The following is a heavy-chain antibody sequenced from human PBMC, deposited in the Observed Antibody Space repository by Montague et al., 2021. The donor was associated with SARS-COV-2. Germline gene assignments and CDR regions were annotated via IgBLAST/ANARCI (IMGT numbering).Heavy chain of an antibody. CDR1: GGSISSSSYY. V-gene: IGHV4-39*01. J-gene: IGHJ4*02. CDR3: AGQSASSPFDH. D-gene: IGHD6-13*01. Sequence: SETLSLTCTVSGGSISSSSYYWGWIRQPPGKELEWIGSIYYSGSTYYNPPLKSRVTVSVDTSKNQFSLKISSVTAADTAVYFCAGQSASSPFDHWGQGTLVTVSS. CDR2: IYYSGST.